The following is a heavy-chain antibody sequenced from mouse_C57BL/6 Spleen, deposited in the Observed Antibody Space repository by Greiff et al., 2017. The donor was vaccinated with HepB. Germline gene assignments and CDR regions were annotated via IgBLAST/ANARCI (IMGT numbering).Heavy chain of an antibody. CDR2: IDPSDSYT. CDR1: GSTFTSYW. V-gene: IGHV1-59*01. CDR3: ARTDYYGSSYAMDY. D-gene: IGHD1-1*01. J-gene: IGHJ4*01. Sequence: QVQLQQPGAELVRPGTSVKLSCKASGSTFTSYWLHWVKQRPGQGLEWIGVIDPSDSYTNYNQKFKGKATLTVDTSSSTAYLQLSSLTSEDSAVYYCARTDYYGSSYAMDYWGQGTSVTVSS.